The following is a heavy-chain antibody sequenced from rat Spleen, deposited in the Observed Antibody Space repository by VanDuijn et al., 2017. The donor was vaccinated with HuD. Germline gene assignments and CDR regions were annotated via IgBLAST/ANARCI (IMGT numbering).Heavy chain of an antibody. CDR2: ISPSGGAT. J-gene: IGHJ3*01. D-gene: IGHD4-3*01. CDR1: GFTFSDYY. Sequence: EVQLVESDGGLVQPGRSLKLSCAASGFTFSDYYMAWVRQAPTESLGWVASISPSGGATYYRDSVKGRFTVSRDNAKSTLNLQLDSLRSEDTATYYCVRQETSGYSNWFTYWGQGTLVTVSS. V-gene: IGHV5-25*01. CDR3: VRQETSGYSNWFTY.